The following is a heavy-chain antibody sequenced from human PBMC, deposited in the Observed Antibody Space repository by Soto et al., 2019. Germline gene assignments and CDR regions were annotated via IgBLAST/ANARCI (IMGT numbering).Heavy chain of an antibody. D-gene: IGHD3-10*02. CDR3: TIVRVADSALDH. CDR2: MSYDGSDT. J-gene: IGHJ4*01. CDR1: GFIFRNNG. V-gene: IGHV3-30*02. Sequence: VGSLRPSCVGSGFIFRNNGMHWVRQTPGKGLEWVAFMSYDGSDTFYADSVKGRFTISRDNSKNTLFLHMSNLRAEDTAMYYCTIVRVADSALDHWGHGTLVTVSS.